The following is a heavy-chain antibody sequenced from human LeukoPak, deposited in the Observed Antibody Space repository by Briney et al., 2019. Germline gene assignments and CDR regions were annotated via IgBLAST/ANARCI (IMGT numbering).Heavy chain of an antibody. CDR3: AKRGPSDYFYGTDV. Sequence: NPGGSLRLSCAASGFTFSSYGMHWVRQAPGKGLEWVAVISYDGSNKYYADSVKGRFTISRDNSKNTLYLQMNSLRAEDTAVYYCAKRGPSDYFYGTDVWGQGTTVTVSS. CDR1: GFTFSSYG. J-gene: IGHJ6*02. CDR2: ISYDGSNK. V-gene: IGHV3-30*18. D-gene: IGHD2-2*01.